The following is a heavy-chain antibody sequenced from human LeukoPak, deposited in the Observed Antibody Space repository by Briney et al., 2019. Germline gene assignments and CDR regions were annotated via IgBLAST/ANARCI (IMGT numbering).Heavy chain of an antibody. CDR3: ARWAYTSGWYYLDC. CDR1: GFTVSTYW. Sequence: RGSPRLSFSISGFTVSTYWMTSVPQAPRKGLERVANIKEEGSEGSYVVSVKGRFTMSRDNAENSFSLQMNSLRAEDTAVYYCARWAYTSGWYYLDCWGQGTLVSVS. V-gene: IGHV3-7*04. D-gene: IGHD6-19*01. CDR2: IKEEGSEG. J-gene: IGHJ4*02.